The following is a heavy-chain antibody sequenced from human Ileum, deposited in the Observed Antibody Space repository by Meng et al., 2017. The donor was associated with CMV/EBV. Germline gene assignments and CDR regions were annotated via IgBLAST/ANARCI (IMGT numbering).Heavy chain of an antibody. CDR1: HGSISSYY. CDR3: AREKSSCTSSTCYGVDS. Sequence: VLLQKPHPGLGNPSQTLPLTCTFSHGSISSYYWSWIRQSAGKGLEWIGRIHTSGTTNYNPSLKSRVTLSLDTSNDQFSLKLTSVTAADTAVYYCAREKSSCTSSTCYGVDSWGQGTLVTVSS. D-gene: IGHD2-2*01. CDR2: IHTSGTT. V-gene: IGHV4-4*07. J-gene: IGHJ4*02.